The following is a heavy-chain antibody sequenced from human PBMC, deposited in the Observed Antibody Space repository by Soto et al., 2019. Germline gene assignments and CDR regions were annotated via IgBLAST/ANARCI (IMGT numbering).Heavy chain of an antibody. CDR3: ARDSGTTDDSPDY. Sequence: QVPLVQSGAEVKKPGASVKGSCKASGYTFTSYDINWVRQATGQGLDGMGWMNPNSGNTGDAQKFQGRVTMTRNTSISTAYMELSSLRSEDTAVYYCARDSGTTDDSPDYWGQGALVTVSS. CDR2: MNPNSGNT. D-gene: IGHD1-7*01. J-gene: IGHJ4*02. V-gene: IGHV1-8*01. CDR1: GYTFTSYD.